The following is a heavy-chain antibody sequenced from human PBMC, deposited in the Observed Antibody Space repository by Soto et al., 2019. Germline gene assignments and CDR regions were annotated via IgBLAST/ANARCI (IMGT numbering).Heavy chain of an antibody. D-gene: IGHD2-15*01. CDR1: GFTVSSNY. CDR2: IYSGGST. Sequence: GGSLRLSCAASGFTVSSNYMSWVRQAPGKGLEWVSVIYSGGSTYYADSVKGRFTISRDNSKNTLYLQMNSLRAEDTAVYYCARVGSGGSWPFDYWGQGTLVTVS. CDR3: ARVGSGGSWPFDY. V-gene: IGHV3-53*01. J-gene: IGHJ4*02.